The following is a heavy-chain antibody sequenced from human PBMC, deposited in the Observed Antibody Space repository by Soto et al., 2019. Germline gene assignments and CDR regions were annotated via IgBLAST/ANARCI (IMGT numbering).Heavy chain of an antibody. CDR3: ARDREWETTKEGFYX. CDR2: IKEDGSEK. J-gene: IGHJ4*02. D-gene: IGHD1-26*01. CDR1: GFTFSSYC. Sequence: GGSLRLSFEVSGFTFSSYCMTWVRQAPGKGLEWVSTIKEDGSEKYYVYSVKVRFTISRDNAKSSLYLQMNSLRVVETAVYYCARDREWETTKEGFYXWGQVTPVPVSX. V-gene: IGHV3-7*03.